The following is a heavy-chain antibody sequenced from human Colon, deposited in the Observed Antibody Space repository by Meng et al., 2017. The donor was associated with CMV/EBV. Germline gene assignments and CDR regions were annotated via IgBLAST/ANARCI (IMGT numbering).Heavy chain of an antibody. CDR2: IYHGESA. V-gene: IGHV4-4*02. Sequence: LTCAVSGDSMSSSNWWRWVRQPPGKGLEWIGEIYHGESATYNPSLKSRVTISVDKSKNQLSLKLSSVTAADTAVYYCARNGFYSLDFWGQGTLVTVSS. CDR3: ARNGFYSLDF. J-gene: IGHJ4*02. D-gene: IGHD3-22*01. CDR1: GDSMSSSNW.